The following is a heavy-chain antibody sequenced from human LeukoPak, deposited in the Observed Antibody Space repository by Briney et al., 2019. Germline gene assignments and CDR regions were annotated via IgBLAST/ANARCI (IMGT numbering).Heavy chain of an antibody. CDR2: IRFDGSNK. CDR1: GFTFSSYG. V-gene: IGHV3-30*02. CDR3: ATTNGPGYGEDY. D-gene: IGHD4-17*01. J-gene: IGHJ4*02. Sequence: GGSLRLSCAASGFTFSSYGMHWVRQAPGKGLEWVAFIRFDGSNKYYADSVKGRFTISRDNSKSTLYLQMNSLRAEDTAVYYCATTNGPGYGEDYWGQGTLVTVSS.